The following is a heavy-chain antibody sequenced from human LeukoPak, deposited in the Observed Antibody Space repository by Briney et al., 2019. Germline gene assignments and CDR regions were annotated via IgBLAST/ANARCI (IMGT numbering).Heavy chain of an antibody. Sequence: GGSLRLSCAASGFTFSSYSMNWIRQAPGKGLEWVAVISYDGSHKYYADSVKGRFTISRDTSKNTLYLQMNSLRAEDTAVYYCAKDGPGYSTYDLDYWGQGTLVIVPS. CDR1: GFTFSSYS. V-gene: IGHV3-30*18. CDR3: AKDGPGYSTYDLDY. CDR2: ISYDGSHK. J-gene: IGHJ4*02. D-gene: IGHD5-12*01.